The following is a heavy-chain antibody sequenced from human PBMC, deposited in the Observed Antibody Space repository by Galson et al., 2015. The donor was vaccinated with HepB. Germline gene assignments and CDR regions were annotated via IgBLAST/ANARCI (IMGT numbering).Heavy chain of an antibody. CDR2: ISGSGGST. CDR1: GYTFSSYA. CDR3: AKRSQLYTHADY. J-gene: IGHJ4*02. D-gene: IGHD1-1*01. Sequence: SLRLSCAASGYTFSSYAMSWVRQAPGKGLEWVSAISGSGGSTYYADSVKGRFTISRDNSKNTLYLQMNSLRAEDTAVYYCAKRSQLYTHADYWGQGTLVTVSS. V-gene: IGHV3-23*01.